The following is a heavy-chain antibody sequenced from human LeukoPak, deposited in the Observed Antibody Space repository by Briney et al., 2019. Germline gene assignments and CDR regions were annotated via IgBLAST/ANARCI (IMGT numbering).Heavy chain of an antibody. J-gene: IGHJ6*02. Sequence: GRSLRLSCAASGFTFSSYALHWVRQAPGKGLEWVAVISYDGSYKYYADSVKGRFTMSRDNSKNTVYLQMNSLRVEDTAVLYCARAAGTTTGGMDVWGQGTTVTVSS. CDR3: ARAAGTTTGGMDV. V-gene: IGHV3-30-3*01. D-gene: IGHD1-14*01. CDR1: GFTFSSYA. CDR2: ISYDGSYK.